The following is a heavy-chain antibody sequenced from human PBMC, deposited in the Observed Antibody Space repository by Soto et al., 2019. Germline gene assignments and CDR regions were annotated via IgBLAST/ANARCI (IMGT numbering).Heavy chain of an antibody. J-gene: IGHJ3*02. Sequence: GASVKVSCKASGGTFSSYAISWVRQAPGQGLEWMGGIIPIVGTANYAQKFQGRVTITADESTSTAYMELSSLRSEDTAVYYCARSHSSGWSHAFDIWGQGTMVTVSS. V-gene: IGHV1-69*13. D-gene: IGHD6-19*01. CDR2: IIPIVGTA. CDR1: GGTFSSYA. CDR3: ARSHSSGWSHAFDI.